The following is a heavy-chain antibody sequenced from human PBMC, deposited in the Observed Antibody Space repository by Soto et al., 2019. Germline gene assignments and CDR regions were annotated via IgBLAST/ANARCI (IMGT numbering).Heavy chain of an antibody. J-gene: IGHJ6*02. CDR3: ARDRGFYSMDV. V-gene: IGHV4-59*01. D-gene: IGHD3-16*01. CDR2: IYYSGST. CDR1: GGCINNYY. Sequence: QVQLQESGPGLVKPSETLSLTCNVSGGCINNYYWSWIRQPPGKGLEWIGYIYYSGSTNYNPSLKSRVTISIDTSKTQFSLKLTSVTAADTAVYYCARDRGFYSMDVWGQGTTVTVS.